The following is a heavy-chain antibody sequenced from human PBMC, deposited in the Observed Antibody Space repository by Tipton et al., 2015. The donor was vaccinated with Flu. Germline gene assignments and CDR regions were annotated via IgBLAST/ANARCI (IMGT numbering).Heavy chain of an antibody. V-gene: IGHV5-51*01. CDR2: IYPGDSDT. Sequence: EVQLVQSGAEVKKPGESLKISCKGSGYSFTSYWIGWVRQMPGKGLEWMGIIYPGDSDTRYSPSFQGQVTISADKSISTAYLQWSSLKASDTAMYYCARSSVQLWVYAAFDIWGQGTMVTVSS. J-gene: IGHJ3*02. CDR1: GYSFTSYW. CDR3: ARSSVQLWVYAAFDI. D-gene: IGHD5-18*01.